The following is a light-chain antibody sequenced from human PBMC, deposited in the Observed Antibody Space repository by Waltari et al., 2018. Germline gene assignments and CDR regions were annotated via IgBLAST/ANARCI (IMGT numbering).Light chain of an antibody. Sequence: EIVLTQSPATLSLSPGERATLSCRASQSVNRYLAWYQQKPGQAPRPLIYDGSKRATGIPARFSGSGSGTDFTLTISSLEPEDFAVYYCQQRSNWPKTFGQGTKLEIK. J-gene: IGKJ2*01. CDR3: QQRSNWPKT. CDR1: QSVNRY. V-gene: IGKV3-11*01. CDR2: DGS.